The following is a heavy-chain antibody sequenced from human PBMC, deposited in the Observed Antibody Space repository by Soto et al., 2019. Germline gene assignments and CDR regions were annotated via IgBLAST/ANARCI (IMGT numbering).Heavy chain of an antibody. J-gene: IGHJ4*02. CDR3: GRGRSGEIVVFY. V-gene: IGHV1-2*02. CDR1: GYTFTGHY. Sequence: QVQLVQSGAEVKESGASVKVSCKTSGYTFTGHYIHWVRQAPGQSPEWVGEIGPKNGDTRYAQKCQGKVTMTKDTSITTVYMELTNLSPDDTAVYYCGRGRSGEIVVFYWGQGTLVTVHS. CDR2: IGPKNGDT. D-gene: IGHD5-12*01.